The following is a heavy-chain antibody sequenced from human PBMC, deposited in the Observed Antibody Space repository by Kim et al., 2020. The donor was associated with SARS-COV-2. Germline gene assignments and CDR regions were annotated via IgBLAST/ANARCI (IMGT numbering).Heavy chain of an antibody. CDR3: ARDFVWFGESPYYFDY. CDR1: GYTFTSYA. CDR2: INAGNGNT. D-gene: IGHD3-10*01. J-gene: IGHJ4*02. Sequence: ASVKVSCKASGYTFTSYAMHWVRQAPGQRLEWMGWINAGNGNTKYSQKFQGRVTITRDTSASTAYMELSSLRSEDTAVYYCARDFVWFGESPYYFDYWGQGTLVTVSS. V-gene: IGHV1-3*01.